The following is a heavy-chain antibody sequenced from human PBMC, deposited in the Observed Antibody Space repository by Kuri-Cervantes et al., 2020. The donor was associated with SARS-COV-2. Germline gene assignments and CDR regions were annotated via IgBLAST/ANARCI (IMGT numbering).Heavy chain of an antibody. J-gene: IGHJ6*02. Sequence: ASVKVSCKASGYTFTSYDINWVRQATGQGLEWMGWMNPNSGNTGYAQKFQGRVTMTRNTSISTAYMELSSLRSEDTAMYYCATSGGGNPDDYYYGMDVWGQGTTVTVSS. V-gene: IGHV1-8*01. CDR2: MNPNSGNT. CDR1: GYTFTSYD. CDR3: ATSGGGNPDDYYYGMDV. D-gene: IGHD4-23*01.